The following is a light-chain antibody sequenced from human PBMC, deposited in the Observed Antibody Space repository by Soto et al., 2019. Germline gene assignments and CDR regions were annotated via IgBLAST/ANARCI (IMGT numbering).Light chain of an antibody. Sequence: DIVMTQSPLSLPVTPGEPASISCRSSQSLLHSNGYNYLDWYLQKPGQSPQLLIYLDSHRASGVPDRFSGGGSGTDYTLKISRVEAEDVGVYYCMQALQTPPTFGQGTKVEIK. V-gene: IGKV2-28*01. J-gene: IGKJ1*01. CDR2: LDS. CDR3: MQALQTPPT. CDR1: QSLLHSNGYNY.